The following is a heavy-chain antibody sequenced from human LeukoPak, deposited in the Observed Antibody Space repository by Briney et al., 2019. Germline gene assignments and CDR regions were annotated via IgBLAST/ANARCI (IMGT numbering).Heavy chain of an antibody. CDR1: GFTFSSYE. D-gene: IGHD2-15*01. J-gene: IGHJ5*02. Sequence: GGSLRLSCAASGFTFSSYEMNWVRQAPGKGLEWVSYISSSGSTIYYADSVKGRFTISRDNAKNSLYLQMNSLRAEDTAVYYCASLLRSGVVVVAATPYNWDDPWGQGTLVTVSS. V-gene: IGHV3-48*03. CDR2: ISSSGSTI. CDR3: ASLLRSGVVVVAATPYNWDDP.